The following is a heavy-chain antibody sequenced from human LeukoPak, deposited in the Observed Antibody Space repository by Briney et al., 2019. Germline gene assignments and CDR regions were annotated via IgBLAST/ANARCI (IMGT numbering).Heavy chain of an antibody. CDR2: IKQDGSEN. D-gene: IGHD1-26*01. J-gene: IGHJ6*03. Sequence: GGSLRLSCAASGFTFSSYWMSWVRQAPGKGLEWVANIKQDGSENYYVDSVKGRFTIFRDNAKNSLYLQMNSLRAEDTAVYYCAKGHGWEASYYYYYMDVWGKGTTVTISS. CDR1: GFTFSSYW. V-gene: IGHV3-7*01. CDR3: AKGHGWEASYYYYYMDV.